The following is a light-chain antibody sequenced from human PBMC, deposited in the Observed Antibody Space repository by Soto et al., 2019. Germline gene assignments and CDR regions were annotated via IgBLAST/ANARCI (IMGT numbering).Light chain of an antibody. Sequence: EIGLTQSPATLPLSPGERATLSCRASQSVSSSYLAWYQQKPGQAPRLLIYGASSRATGIPDRFSGSGSGTDFTITISRLEPEDFAVYYCRQYGSSPPWTFGQGTKVEIK. J-gene: IGKJ1*01. CDR2: GAS. CDR1: QSVSSSY. CDR3: RQYGSSPPWT. V-gene: IGKV3-20*01.